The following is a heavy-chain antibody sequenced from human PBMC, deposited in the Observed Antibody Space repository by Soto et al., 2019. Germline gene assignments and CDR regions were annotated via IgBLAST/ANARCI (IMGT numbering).Heavy chain of an antibody. CDR2: ISATGATT. Sequence: VGSLRLSCVASGVTFRDYAMTWVRQSPGKGLEWVSVISATGATTYYADSVRGRFTISRDNSKNTLNLQMNDLRVEDTAVIYCAKGRKSTEKDIAVMLAAASSIQHWGQGTLVTVSS. J-gene: IGHJ1*01. D-gene: IGHD2-15*01. CDR1: GVTFRDYA. V-gene: IGHV3-23*01. CDR3: AKGRKSTEKDIAVMLAAASSIQH.